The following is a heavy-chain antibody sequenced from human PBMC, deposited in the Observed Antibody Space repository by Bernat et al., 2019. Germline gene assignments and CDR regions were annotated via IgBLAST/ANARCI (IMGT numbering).Heavy chain of an antibody. J-gene: IGHJ3*02. CDR2: IKQDGSEK. V-gene: IGHV3-7*04. CDR3: ARGDCSGGSCQRDAFDI. Sequence: EVQLVESGGGLVQPGGSLRLSCAASGSTFSSYWMSWVRQAPGKGLEWVANIKQDGSEKYYVDSVKGRFTISRDNAKNSLYLQMNSLRAEDTAVYYCARGDCSGGSCQRDAFDIWGQGTMVTVSS. D-gene: IGHD2-15*01. CDR1: GSTFSSYW.